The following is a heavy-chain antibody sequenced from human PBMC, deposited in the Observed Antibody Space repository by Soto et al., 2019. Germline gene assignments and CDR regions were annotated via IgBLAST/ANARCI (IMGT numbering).Heavy chain of an antibody. V-gene: IGHV4-59*01. Sequence: SETLSLTCTVSGGSISSYYWSWIRQPPGKGLEWIGYIYYSGSTNYNPSLKSRVTISVDTSKNQFSLKLSSVTAADTAVYYCARGGGVAAAGSGWLALDYWGQGTLVTVSS. CDR3: ARGGGVAAAGSGWLALDY. CDR2: IYYSGST. J-gene: IGHJ4*02. D-gene: IGHD6-13*01. CDR1: GGSISSYY.